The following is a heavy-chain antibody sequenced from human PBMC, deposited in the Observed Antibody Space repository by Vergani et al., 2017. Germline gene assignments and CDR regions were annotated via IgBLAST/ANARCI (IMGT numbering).Heavy chain of an antibody. Sequence: QVHLVESGGGVVQPGRSLRLSCVVSGFTSSYYGMHWVRQAPGKGLEWVAVISYDGTQKYYADSVKGRFTLSRDNSKSTLYLQMNSLRTGDTDVYYCATKSCGTPGCQIGYFREWGQGTLVTVSS. CDR2: ISYDGTQK. V-gene: IGHV3-30*03. D-gene: IGHD2-15*01. CDR3: ATKSCGTPGCQIGYFRE. J-gene: IGHJ1*01. CDR1: GFTSSYYG.